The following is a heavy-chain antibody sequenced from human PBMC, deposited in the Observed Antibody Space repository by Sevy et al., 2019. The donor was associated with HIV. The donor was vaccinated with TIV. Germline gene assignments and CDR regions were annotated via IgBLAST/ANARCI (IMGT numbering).Heavy chain of an antibody. CDR2: ISYDGSNK. Sequence: GGYLRLSCAASGFTFSSYAMHWVRQAPGKGLEWVAVISYDGSNKYYADSVKGRFTISRYNSKNTLYLQINSLRAEDTAVYYCAREGSDYGDYVPFDYWGQGTLVHVSS. CDR3: AREGSDYGDYVPFDY. J-gene: IGHJ4*02. D-gene: IGHD4-17*01. V-gene: IGHV3-30*16. CDR1: GFTFSSYA.